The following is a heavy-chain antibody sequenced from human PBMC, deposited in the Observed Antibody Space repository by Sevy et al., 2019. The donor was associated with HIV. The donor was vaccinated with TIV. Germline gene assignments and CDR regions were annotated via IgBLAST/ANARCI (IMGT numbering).Heavy chain of an antibody. D-gene: IGHD3-16*01. CDR1: GFSITSYW. Sequence: GGSLRLSCAGSGFSITSYWMHWVRQAPGKGLVWVSRMNEDGSVTNHADSVRGRFTISRDMAKNTLYLQMNSLSVDDTAGYYCGEDFGGPIDYWGQGTVVTVSS. CDR3: GEDFGGPIDY. V-gene: IGHV3-74*01. J-gene: IGHJ4*02. CDR2: MNEDGSVT.